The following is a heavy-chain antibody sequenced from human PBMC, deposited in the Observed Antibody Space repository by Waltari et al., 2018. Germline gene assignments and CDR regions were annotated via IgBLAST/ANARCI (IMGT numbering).Heavy chain of an antibody. V-gene: IGHV3-48*03. D-gene: IGHD2-2*01. J-gene: IGHJ6*02. CDR1: GFTFSSYE. CDR3: ARDGRSAAIFGYYYYYGMDV. Sequence: EVQLVESGGGLVQPGGSLRLSCAASGFTFSSYEMNWVRQAPGKGLGWVSYISSSGSTIYYAESVKGRFTISRDNAKNSLYLQMNSLRAEDTAVYYCARDGRSAAIFGYYYYYGMDVWGQGTTVTVSS. CDR2: ISSSGSTI.